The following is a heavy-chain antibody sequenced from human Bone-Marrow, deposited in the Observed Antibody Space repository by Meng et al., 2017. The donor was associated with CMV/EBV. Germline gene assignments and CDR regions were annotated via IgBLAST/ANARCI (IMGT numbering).Heavy chain of an antibody. CDR2: INPNGGAT. CDR3: ARDAQLGGWGDHYYYYGMDV. D-gene: IGHD2-2*01. CDR1: GYTFTSYY. V-gene: IGHV1-2*02. J-gene: IGHJ6*02. Sequence: ASVKVSCKASGYTFTSYYMHWVRQAPGQGLEWMGWINPNGGATKYAEKFQGRVTVTRDMSMSTAYMELRSLRSDDTAVYYCARDAQLGGWGDHYYYYGMDVWGQGTSVTVSS.